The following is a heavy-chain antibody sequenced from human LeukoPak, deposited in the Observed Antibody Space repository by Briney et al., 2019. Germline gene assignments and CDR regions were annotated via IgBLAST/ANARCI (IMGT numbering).Heavy chain of an antibody. D-gene: IGHD1-26*01. V-gene: IGHV1-18*01. CDR3: ARAPRYFGGSYFTFDY. CDR2: ISAYNGNT. J-gene: IGHJ4*02. Sequence: GASVKVSCKASGYTFTSYGINWLRQAPGQGLDWMGWISAYNGNTNYAQQLQGRINLTKNQSTNTAYIEMRSLRSDDTGVYYCARAPRYFGGSYFTFDYWGRGTLVTVSS. CDR1: GYTFTSYG.